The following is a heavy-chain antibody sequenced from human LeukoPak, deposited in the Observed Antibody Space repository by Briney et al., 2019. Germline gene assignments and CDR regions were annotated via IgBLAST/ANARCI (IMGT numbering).Heavy chain of an antibody. D-gene: IGHD2-2*01. CDR1: GGSISSGGYY. CDR2: IYYGGST. Sequence: PSETLSLTCTVSGGSISSGGYYWSWIRQHPGKGLEWIGYIYYGGSTYYNPSLKSRVTISVDTSKNQFSLKLSSVTAADTAVYYCARSSKDIVVVPAAPTHAFDIWGQGAMVTVSS. CDR3: ARSSKDIVVVPAAPTHAFDI. J-gene: IGHJ3*02. V-gene: IGHV4-31*03.